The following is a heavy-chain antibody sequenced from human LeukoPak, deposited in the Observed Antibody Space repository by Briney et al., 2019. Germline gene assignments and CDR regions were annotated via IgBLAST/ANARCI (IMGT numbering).Heavy chain of an antibody. J-gene: IGHJ6*02. CDR2: ISGSGGST. Sequence: GGSLRLSCAASGFTFNYFAMSWVRQAPGKGLEWVSAISGSGGSTYYTDSVKGRFTISRDNSKKTLYLQMNSLRAEDTAVYYCAKAAAGYYYYYYGMDVWGQGTTVTVSS. CDR3: AKAAAGYYYYYYGMDV. CDR1: GFTFNYFA. V-gene: IGHV3-23*01. D-gene: IGHD6-13*01.